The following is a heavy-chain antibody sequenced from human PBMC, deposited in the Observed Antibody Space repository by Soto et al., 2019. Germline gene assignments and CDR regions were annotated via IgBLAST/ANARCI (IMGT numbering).Heavy chain of an antibody. D-gene: IGHD6-13*01. CDR1: GFTFSSYS. V-gene: IGHV3-21*01. Sequence: EVQLVESGGGLVKPGGSLRLSCAASGFTFSSYSMNWVRQAPGKGLEWVSSISSSSSYIYYADSVKGRFTISRDNAKNSLYLQMNSLRAEDTAVYYCAREVGSSWYYFEYWGQGTLVTVSS. CDR3: AREVGSSWYYFEY. J-gene: IGHJ4*02. CDR2: ISSSSSYI.